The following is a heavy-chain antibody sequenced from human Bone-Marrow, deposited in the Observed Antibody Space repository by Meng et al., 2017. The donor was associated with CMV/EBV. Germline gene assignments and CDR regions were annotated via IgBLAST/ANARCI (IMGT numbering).Heavy chain of an antibody. D-gene: IGHD6-6*01. CDR2: ISSSGSTI. CDR3: AKDRGNSSPYGMDV. V-gene: IGHV3-48*03. CDR1: GFTFSSYE. J-gene: IGHJ6*02. Sequence: GGSLRLSCAASGFTFSSYEMNWVRQAPGKGLEWVSYISSSGSTIYYADSVKGRFTISRDNSKNTLYLQMNSLRAEDTAVYYCAKDRGNSSPYGMDVWGQGTTVTVSS.